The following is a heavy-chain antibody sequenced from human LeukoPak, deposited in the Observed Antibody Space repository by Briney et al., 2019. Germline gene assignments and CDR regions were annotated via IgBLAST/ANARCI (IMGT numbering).Heavy chain of an antibody. CDR2: INHSGST. J-gene: IGHJ3*02. CDR1: GGSFSGYY. CDR3: ARSQQLVPYAFDI. V-gene: IGHV4-34*01. Sequence: PSETLSLTCAVYGGSFSGYYWSWIRQPPGKGLEWIGEINHSGSTNYNPSLKSRVTISVDTSKNQFSLKLSSVTAADTAVYYCARSQQLVPYAFDIWGQGTMVTVPS. D-gene: IGHD6-13*01.